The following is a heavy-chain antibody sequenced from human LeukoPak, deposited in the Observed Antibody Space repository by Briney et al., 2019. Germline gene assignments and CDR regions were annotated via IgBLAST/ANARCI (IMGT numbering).Heavy chain of an antibody. D-gene: IGHD5-18*01. CDR1: GFTLSSHS. CDR3: AREFYSYGVFDY. CDR2: ISSSYNYI. V-gene: IGHV3-21*01. Sequence: LRLSCAAPGFTLSSHSMNWARPAPGKGLGWVSSISSSYNYIYYADSLKGRFTVSRDNAKNSLYLQMNSLRAKDTAVYYCAREFYSYGVFDYWGQGTLVTVSS. J-gene: IGHJ4*02.